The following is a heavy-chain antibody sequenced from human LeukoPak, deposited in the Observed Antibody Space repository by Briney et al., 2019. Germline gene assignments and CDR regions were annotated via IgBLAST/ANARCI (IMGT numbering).Heavy chain of an antibody. CDR1: GGTFSSYA. V-gene: IGHV1-3*01. J-gene: IGHJ4*02. Sequence: VASVKVSCKASGGTFSSYAISWVRQAPGQRLEWMGWINAGNGNTKYSQKFQGRVTITRDTSASTAYMELSSLRSEDTAVYYCARDPSFYYDSSEPFDYWGQGTLVTVSS. D-gene: IGHD3-22*01. CDR2: INAGNGNT. CDR3: ARDPSFYYDSSEPFDY.